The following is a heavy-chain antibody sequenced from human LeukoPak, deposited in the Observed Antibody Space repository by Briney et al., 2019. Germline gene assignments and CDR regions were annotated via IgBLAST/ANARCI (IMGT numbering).Heavy chain of an antibody. CDR1: GAALSEYY. V-gene: IGHV4-34*01. Sequence: PSETLSLTCAVYGAALSEYYWSWIRQSPGKGLEWIGEVAHKGPTVYSPTLNRKYNPSFKSRVTMSVDPSKNQFSLKLTSVTVADTATYYCVGQGTNSGYYLLDYWGQGHLVIVSS. D-gene: IGHD3-22*01. J-gene: IGHJ4*02. CDR3: VGQGTNSGYYLLDY. CDR2: VAHKGPTVYSPTLNR.